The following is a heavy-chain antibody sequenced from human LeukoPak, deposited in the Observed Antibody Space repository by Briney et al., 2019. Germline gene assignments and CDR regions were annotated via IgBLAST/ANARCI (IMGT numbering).Heavy chain of an antibody. CDR2: INPSGGST. J-gene: IGHJ3*02. Sequence: ASVKVSCKASGYTFTSYYMHWVRQAPGQGLEWMGIINPSGGSTSYAQKFQGRVTMTRDTSTSTVYMELSSLRSEDTAVYYCASPTLYDILTGYRSDAFDIWGQGTMVTVSS. CDR1: GYTFTSYY. V-gene: IGHV1-46*01. CDR3: ASPTLYDILTGYRSDAFDI. D-gene: IGHD3-9*01.